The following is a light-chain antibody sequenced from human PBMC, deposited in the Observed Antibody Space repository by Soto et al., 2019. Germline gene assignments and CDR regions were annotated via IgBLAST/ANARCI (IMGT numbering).Light chain of an antibody. J-gene: IGLJ3*02. Sequence: QSVLTQPPSVSGAPGQRVTISCTGNSSNFGAGYDVQWYQQLPRTAPKLLIYGNTNRPSGVPDRFSGSKSGTSASLAITGLQDEDEADYSCQSYDSSLSGLVFGGGTKLTVL. CDR3: QSYDSSLSGLV. CDR2: GNT. CDR1: SSNFGAGYD. V-gene: IGLV1-40*01.